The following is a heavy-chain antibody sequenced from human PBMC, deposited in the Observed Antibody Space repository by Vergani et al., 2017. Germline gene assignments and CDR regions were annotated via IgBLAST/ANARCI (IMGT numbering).Heavy chain of an antibody. J-gene: IGHJ6*03. Sequence: QVQLVQSGAEVKKPGSSVKVSCKASGGTFSSYAISWVRQAPGQGLEWMGGIIPIFGTANYAQKFQGRVTITTDKSTSTAYMEFSSLRSEDTAVYYCARAEERFLEPPPYYMDVWGKGTTVTVSS. CDR1: GGTFSSYA. V-gene: IGHV1-69*06. D-gene: IGHD3-3*01. CDR3: ARAEERFLEPPPYYMDV. CDR2: IIPIFGTA.